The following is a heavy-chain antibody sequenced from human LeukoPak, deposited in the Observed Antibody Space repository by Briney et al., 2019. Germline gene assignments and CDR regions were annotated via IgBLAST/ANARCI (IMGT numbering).Heavy chain of an antibody. CDR2: IYYSGST. D-gene: IGHD3-22*01. Sequence: KPSETLSLTCTVSGGSISSSSYYWGWIRQPPGKGLEWIGSIYYSGSTYYNPSLKSRVTISVDTSKNQFSLKLSSVTAADTAVYYCARGPPTGYDSSGYYSYYFDYWGQGTLVTVSS. CDR3: ARGPPTGYDSSGYYSYYFDY. J-gene: IGHJ4*02. V-gene: IGHV4-39*01. CDR1: GGSISSSSYY.